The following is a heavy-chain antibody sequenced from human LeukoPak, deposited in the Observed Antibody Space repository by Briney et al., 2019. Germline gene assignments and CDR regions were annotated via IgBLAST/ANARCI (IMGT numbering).Heavy chain of an antibody. CDR3: AKSRGYGFFMDY. Sequence: PGGSLRLSCAASGFLFSSYWLHWVRQDAGKGLAWVSRIHHDGSNDGSSTNYADSVKGRFTISRDNAKNTLYLQMNSLRAEDTAICYCAKSRGYGFFMDYWGQGTLVTVSS. D-gene: IGHD5-18*01. CDR2: IHHDGSNDGSST. J-gene: IGHJ4*02. V-gene: IGHV3-74*01. CDR1: GFLFSSYW.